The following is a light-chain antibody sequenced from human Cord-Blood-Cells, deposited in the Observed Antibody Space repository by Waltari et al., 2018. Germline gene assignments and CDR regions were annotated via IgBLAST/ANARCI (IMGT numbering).Light chain of an antibody. CDR3: QQSYSTPPGT. Sequence: DIQMTQSPSSLSASVGDRVTITCRASQSISSYLNWYQQKPGKAPKLRIYAASSLQSGVPSRFSGSGSVTDFTLTISSLQPEDFATYYCQQSYSTPPGTFGQGTKVEIK. J-gene: IGKJ1*01. V-gene: IGKV1-39*01. CDR2: AAS. CDR1: QSISSY.